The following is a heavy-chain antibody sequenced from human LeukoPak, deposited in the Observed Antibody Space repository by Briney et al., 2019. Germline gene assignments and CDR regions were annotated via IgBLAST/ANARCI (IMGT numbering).Heavy chain of an antibody. V-gene: IGHV1-8*01. D-gene: IGHD2-8*01. Sequence: ASVKVSCKTSGYTFTSCDMNWVRQAAGQGLEWMGWTSPNTGYIYYARKFQGRMTMATNTATRTVYMELSSLRSEDTAVYYCATSRYCSNGVCPFDYWGQGTLVTVSS. CDR2: TSPNTGYI. J-gene: IGHJ4*02. CDR3: ATSRYCSNGVCPFDY. CDR1: GYTFTSCD.